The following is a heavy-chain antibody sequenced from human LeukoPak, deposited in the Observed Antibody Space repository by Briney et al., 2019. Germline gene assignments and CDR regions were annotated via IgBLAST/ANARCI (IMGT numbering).Heavy chain of an antibody. CDR3: AREGGSGSYPYYFDY. J-gene: IGHJ4*02. D-gene: IGHD3-10*01. CDR1: GFTFSIYW. Sequence: GGSLRLSCAASGFTFSIYWMSWVRQAPGKGLEWVANIKQDGSEKYYVDSVKGRFTISRDNAKNSLYLQMNSLRAEDTAVYYCAREGGSGSYPYYFDYWGQGTLVTVSS. CDR2: IKQDGSEK. V-gene: IGHV3-7*01.